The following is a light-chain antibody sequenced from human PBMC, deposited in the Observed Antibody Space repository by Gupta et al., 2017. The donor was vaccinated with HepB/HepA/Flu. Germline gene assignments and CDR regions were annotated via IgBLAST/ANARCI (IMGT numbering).Light chain of an antibody. CDR2: EDD. Sequence: FLLSKPPSVSGSLGRPLIISCTRCSGNTAYNYVLWYPRRPGRAPTTVVCEDDKRHSGVPDLCSGTIDVSSNSASLTIAGLQTEEEADYSCQAYESGIHVVFGGGTKVTVL. CDR3: QAYESGIHVV. V-gene: IGLV6-57*03. J-gene: IGLJ2*01. CDR1: SGNTAYNY.